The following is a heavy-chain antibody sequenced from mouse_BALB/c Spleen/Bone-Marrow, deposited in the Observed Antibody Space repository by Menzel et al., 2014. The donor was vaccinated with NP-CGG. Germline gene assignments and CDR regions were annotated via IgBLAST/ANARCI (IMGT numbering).Heavy chain of an antibody. CDR1: GFNIKDTY. J-gene: IGHJ4*01. CDR3: ARWLLPYGLDY. V-gene: IGHV14-3*02. CDR2: MDPANGNT. Sequence: EVQLQQSGAQLVKPGASVKLSCTASGFNIKDTYMHWVKQRPEQGLEWIGRMDPANGNTKYDPKFQGKATITADASSNAAYLQLSSLTSEDTAVYYCARWLLPYGLDYWGQGTSVTVSS. D-gene: IGHD2-3*01.